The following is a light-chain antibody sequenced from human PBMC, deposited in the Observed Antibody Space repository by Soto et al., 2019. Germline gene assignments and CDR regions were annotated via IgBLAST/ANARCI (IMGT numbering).Light chain of an antibody. V-gene: IGKV3-20*01. J-gene: IGKJ1*01. CDR2: GAS. CDR3: QQYEIAPMT. Sequence: EIVLTQSPGTLSLSPGERATLSCRASQSVSSSYLAWYQQKPGQAPRLLIYGASSRATGIPDRFSGSGSGTDFTLTISRLEPEDFAVYYCQQYEIAPMTFGQGTKVEIK. CDR1: QSVSSSY.